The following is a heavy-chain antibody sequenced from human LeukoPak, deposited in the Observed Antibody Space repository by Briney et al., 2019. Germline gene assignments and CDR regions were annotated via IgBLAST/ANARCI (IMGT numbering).Heavy chain of an antibody. Sequence: GGSLRLSCAASGFTFRSHGIHWVRQAAGKGLDWDAAISFDGSNQYYADSVKGRFTLSRDNSKNTLYLQMNSLRTEDTAVYYCTKEHLFGELSVYDYHFYGMDVWGQGTTVTVSS. J-gene: IGHJ6*02. D-gene: IGHD3-10*01. CDR2: ISFDGSNQ. CDR1: GFTFRSHG. V-gene: IGHV3-30*18. CDR3: TKEHLFGELSVYDYHFYGMDV.